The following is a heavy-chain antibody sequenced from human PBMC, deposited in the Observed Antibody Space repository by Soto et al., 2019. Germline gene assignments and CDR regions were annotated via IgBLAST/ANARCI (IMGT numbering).Heavy chain of an antibody. CDR3: ASAAREYYYYGMDV. Sequence: SGPTLVNPTQALTLTCTFSGFSLSTSGVGVGWIRQPPGKALEWLALIYWDDDKRYSPSLRSRLTISKDTSKNQVVLTMTNMDPVDTATYYCASAAREYYYYGMDVWGQGTTVTVSS. CDR2: IYWDDDK. V-gene: IGHV2-5*02. CDR1: GFSLSTSGVG. J-gene: IGHJ6*02.